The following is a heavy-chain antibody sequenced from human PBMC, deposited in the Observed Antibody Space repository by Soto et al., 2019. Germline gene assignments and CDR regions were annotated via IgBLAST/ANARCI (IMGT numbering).Heavy chain of an antibody. D-gene: IGHD2-2*01. Sequence: PSEALSLTCAVSGWSFSGYYWTWIRQIPGKGLEWIGEINQSGNTKYNPSLMSRVTMSVDTSRNQFSLKLRSVTAADTAVYYCARPSYALNWDFHYGMQVWGQGTSVTV. CDR2: INQSGNT. CDR1: GWSFSGYY. CDR3: ARPSYALNWDFHYGMQV. V-gene: IGHV4-34*01. J-gene: IGHJ6*02.